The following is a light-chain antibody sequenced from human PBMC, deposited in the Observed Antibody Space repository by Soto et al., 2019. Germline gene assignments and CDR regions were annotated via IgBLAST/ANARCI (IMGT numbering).Light chain of an antibody. CDR3: QQSFSTPRT. J-gene: IGKJ1*01. CDR2: AAS. Sequence: DIQMTQSPSSLSASVGDRVTITCRASQSINSYLNWYQQKPGKAPKLLIYAASSLQSGVPSRFSGSGSETDFTLTITSLQPDDFATYYCQQSFSTPRTFGQGTRVDI. CDR1: QSINSY. V-gene: IGKV1-39*01.